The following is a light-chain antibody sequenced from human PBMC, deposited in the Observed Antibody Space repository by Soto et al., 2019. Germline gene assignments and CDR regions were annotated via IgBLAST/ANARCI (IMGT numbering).Light chain of an antibody. CDR2: GAS. V-gene: IGKV3-15*01. J-gene: IGKJ1*01. CDR3: QQYNNWPPWT. CDR1: QSVSID. Sequence: EIVMTHAPATLSVSPGERATLSCRASQSVSIDLAWYQQKPGQAPRLLLYGASTRATGIPDRFSGSGSGTEFSLTISSLQSEDFAVYYCQQYNNWPPWTFGQGTKVDNK.